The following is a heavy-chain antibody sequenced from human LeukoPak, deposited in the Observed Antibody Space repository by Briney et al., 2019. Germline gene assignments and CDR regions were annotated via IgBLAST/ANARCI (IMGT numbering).Heavy chain of an antibody. Sequence: ASVKVSCKASGYTFTMYYIHWVRQAPGQGLECMGMINPSDGATTYAQRFQGRVTVTRDMSTTTGYMDLRSLRSEDTAVYFCAREQRLGLSESLGGLFASYYTYYYMDVWGRGTTVTVSS. CDR1: GYTFTMYY. CDR3: AREQRLGLSESLGGLFASYYTYYYMDV. J-gene: IGHJ6*03. CDR2: INPSDGAT. V-gene: IGHV1-46*01. D-gene: IGHD3-16*01.